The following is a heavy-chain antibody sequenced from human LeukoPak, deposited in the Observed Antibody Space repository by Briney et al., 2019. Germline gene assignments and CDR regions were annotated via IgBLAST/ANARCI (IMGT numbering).Heavy chain of an antibody. CDR2: IYYSGST. CDR1: GGSISSGGYY. J-gene: IGHJ3*02. Sequence: SQTLSLTCTVSGGSISSGGYYWSWIRQHPGKGLEWIGYIYYSGSTYYNPSLKSRVTISVDTSKNQFSLKLSSVTAADTAVYYCARGGWSYMGDDAFDTWGQGTMVTVSS. D-gene: IGHD3-10*01. CDR3: ARGGWSYMGDDAFDT. V-gene: IGHV4-31*03.